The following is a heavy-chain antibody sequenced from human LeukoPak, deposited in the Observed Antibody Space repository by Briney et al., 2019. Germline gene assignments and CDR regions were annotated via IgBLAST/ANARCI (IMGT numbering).Heavy chain of an antibody. D-gene: IGHD3-22*01. CDR1: GFTFSSYA. V-gene: IGHV1-69*01. J-gene: IGHJ4*02. CDR2: NIPIFGTA. CDR3: AREILDSRTFDY. Sequence: GGSLRLSCAASGFTFSSYAISWVRQAPGQGREWMGGNIPIFGTANYAQKFQGRVTITADESTSTAYMELSSLRSEDTAVYYCAREILDSRTFDYWGQGTLVTVSS.